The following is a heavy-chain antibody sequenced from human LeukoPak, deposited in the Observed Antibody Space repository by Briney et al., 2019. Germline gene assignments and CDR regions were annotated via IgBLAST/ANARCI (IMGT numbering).Heavy chain of an antibody. CDR1: GFTFSSYW. Sequence: GGSLRLSCAASGFTFSSYWTSWVRQAPGKGLEWVANIKQDGSEKYYVDSVKGRFTISRDNAKNSLYLQMNSLRAEDTAVYYCARLSATPNWFDPWGQGTLVTVSS. CDR2: IKQDGSEK. D-gene: IGHD1-26*01. J-gene: IGHJ5*02. V-gene: IGHV3-7*01. CDR3: ARLSATPNWFDP.